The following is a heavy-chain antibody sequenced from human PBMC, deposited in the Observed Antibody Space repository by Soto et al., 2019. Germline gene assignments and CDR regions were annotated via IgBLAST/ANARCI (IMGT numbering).Heavy chain of an antibody. CDR3: VQTTGWPGFDF. D-gene: IGHD6-19*01. J-gene: IGHJ4*02. Sequence: EVQLVESGGGLIQPGGSLRLSCAASGFTVSSKYMTWVRQAPGKGLGWVSVIYGGGTTYYADSVKGRFTISRDNSKNTLYLQVNSLRAEDTAVYYCVQTTGWPGFDFWGQGTLVTVSS. CDR1: GFTVSSKY. V-gene: IGHV3-53*01. CDR2: IYGGGTT.